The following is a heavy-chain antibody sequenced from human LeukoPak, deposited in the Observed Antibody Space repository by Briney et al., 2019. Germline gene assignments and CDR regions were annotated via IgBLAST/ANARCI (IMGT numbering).Heavy chain of an antibody. J-gene: IGHJ4*02. Sequence: PSETLSLTCAVSGGSISSSNWWSWVRQPPGKGLEWIGEIYHSGSTNYNPSLKSRVTISVDKSKNQFSLKLSSVTAADTAVYYCARDFIPPGAAADYFDYWGQGTLVTVSS. CDR3: ARDFIPPGAAADYFDY. CDR1: GGSISSSNW. V-gene: IGHV4-4*02. D-gene: IGHD6-13*01. CDR2: IYHSGST.